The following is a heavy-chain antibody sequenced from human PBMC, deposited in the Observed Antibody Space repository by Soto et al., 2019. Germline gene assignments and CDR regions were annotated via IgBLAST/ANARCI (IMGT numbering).Heavy chain of an antibody. D-gene: IGHD2-2*01. CDR3: ARVYCSSTSCYFDY. V-gene: IGHV4-4*02. Sequence: SETLSLTCAVSSGSISSSNWWSWVRQPPGKGLEWIGEIYHSGSTNYNPSLKSRVTISVDKSKNQFSLKLSSVTAADTAVYYCARVYCSSTSCYFDYWGQGTLVTVSS. CDR1: SGSISSSNW. J-gene: IGHJ4*01. CDR2: IYHSGST.